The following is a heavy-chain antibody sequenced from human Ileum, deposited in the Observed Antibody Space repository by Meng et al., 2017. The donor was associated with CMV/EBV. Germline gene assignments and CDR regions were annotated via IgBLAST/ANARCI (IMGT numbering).Heavy chain of an antibody. Sequence: GESLKISCAASGFTFSSYWMHWVRQAPGKGLVWVSRINRDGTSTTYADSVKGRFTFSRDNAKSTLYLQLNSLRAEDTAVYYCARGGASDYYYYGLDVWGQGTTVTVSS. J-gene: IGHJ6*02. CDR2: INRDGTST. V-gene: IGHV3-74*01. CDR3: ARGGASDYYYYGLDV. D-gene: IGHD1-26*01. CDR1: GFTFSSYW.